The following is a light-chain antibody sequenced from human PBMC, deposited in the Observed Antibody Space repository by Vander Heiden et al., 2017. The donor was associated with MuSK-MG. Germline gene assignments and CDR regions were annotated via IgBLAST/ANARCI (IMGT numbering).Light chain of an antibody. CDR2: DVS. CDR1: SSDVGGYNY. V-gene: IGLV2-14*01. J-gene: IGLJ2*01. CDR3: SSYTSSSTLV. Sequence: SPPTPPASVSGSPGQSITISCTGTSSDVGGYNYVSWYQQHPGKAPKLMIYDVSNRPSGVSNRFSGSKSGNTASLTISGLQAEDEADYYCSSYTSSSTLVFGGGTKLTVL.